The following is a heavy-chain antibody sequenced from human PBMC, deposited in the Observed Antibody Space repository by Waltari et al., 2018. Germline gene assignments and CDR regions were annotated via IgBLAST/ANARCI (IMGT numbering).Heavy chain of an antibody. J-gene: IGHJ6*02. CDR1: GGSFSGYY. D-gene: IGHD3-16*01. CDR2: INHSGST. CDR3: AREESAVTNMGDRYYYYGMDV. V-gene: IGHV4-34*01. Sequence: QVQLQQWGAGLLKPSETLSLTCAVYGGSFSGYYWSWIRQPPGKGLEWLGEINHSGSTNSHPSLKSRVTISVDTSKNPFSLKLSSVTAEDTAVYYCAREESAVTNMGDRYYYYGMDVWGQGTTVNVSS.